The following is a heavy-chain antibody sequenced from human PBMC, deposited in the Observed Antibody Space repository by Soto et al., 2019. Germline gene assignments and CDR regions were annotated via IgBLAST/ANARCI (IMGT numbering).Heavy chain of an antibody. V-gene: IGHV3-30-3*01. Sequence: PGGSLRLSCAASGFTFSSYAMHWVRQAPGKGLEWVAVISYDGSNKYYADSVKGRFTISRDNSKNTLYLQMNSLRAEDTAVYYCARDYCISTSCYVYYYYYGMDVWGQGTTVTVS. CDR1: GFTFSSYA. D-gene: IGHD2-2*01. CDR3: ARDYCISTSCYVYYYYYGMDV. J-gene: IGHJ6*02. CDR2: ISYDGSNK.